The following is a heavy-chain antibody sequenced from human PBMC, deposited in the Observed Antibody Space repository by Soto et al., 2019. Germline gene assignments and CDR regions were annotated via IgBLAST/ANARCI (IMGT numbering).Heavy chain of an antibody. Sequence: GSGPTLVNPTQTLTLTCTFSGFSLSTSGVGVGWIRQPPGKALGWLALIYWDDDKRYSPSLKSRLTITKDTSKNQVVLTMTNMDPVDTATYYCAHSFYYDFWSGYSRFDPWGQGTLVTVSS. J-gene: IGHJ5*02. CDR2: IYWDDDK. D-gene: IGHD3-3*01. CDR3: AHSFYYDFWSGYSRFDP. CDR1: GFSLSTSGVG. V-gene: IGHV2-5*02.